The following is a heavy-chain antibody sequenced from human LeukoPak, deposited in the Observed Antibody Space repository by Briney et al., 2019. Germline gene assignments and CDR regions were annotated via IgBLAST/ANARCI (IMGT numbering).Heavy chain of an antibody. J-gene: IGHJ5*02. V-gene: IGHV1-2*02. CDR1: GYTFTGYY. CDR2: INPNSGGT. Sequence: ESSVKVSCKASGYTFTGYYMHWVRQAPGQGLEWMGWINPNSGGTNYAQKFQGRVTMTRDTSIGTAYLELRSLRSDATAVYYCARDGLDIVVVPAAMNNWFDPWGQGTLVTVSS. CDR3: ARDGLDIVVVPAAMNNWFDP. D-gene: IGHD2-2*03.